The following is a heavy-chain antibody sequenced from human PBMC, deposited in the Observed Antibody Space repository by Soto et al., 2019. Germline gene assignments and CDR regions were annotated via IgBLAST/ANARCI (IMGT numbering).Heavy chain of an antibody. Sequence: EVQLVESGGGLVQPGGSLRLSCEASGFTFSSYWMSWVRQAPGKGLEWVANVNQDGGEKFYVGSVKGRFTISRDNAMNSLSLQMNSLSAEDTAVYYCARGRPVPYWGQGTRVTVSS. D-gene: IGHD3-10*01. CDR2: VNQDGGEK. CDR1: GFTFSSYW. CDR3: ARGRPVPY. J-gene: IGHJ4*02. V-gene: IGHV3-7*01.